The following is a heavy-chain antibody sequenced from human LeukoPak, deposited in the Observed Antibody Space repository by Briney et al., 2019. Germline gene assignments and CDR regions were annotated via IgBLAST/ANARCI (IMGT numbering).Heavy chain of an antibody. CDR3: ARGGAPSDY. Sequence: GVPLRLSCAASVFTFRDFYMSWIRQAPGKGLEWVSYKGNSSDIKYADSVKGRFTIFRDNAKNSLFLQINSLRAEDTAVYYCARGGAPSDYWGQGTLVTV. CDR2: KGNSSDI. J-gene: IGHJ4*02. V-gene: IGHV3-11*05. CDR1: VFTFRDFY. D-gene: IGHD1-26*01.